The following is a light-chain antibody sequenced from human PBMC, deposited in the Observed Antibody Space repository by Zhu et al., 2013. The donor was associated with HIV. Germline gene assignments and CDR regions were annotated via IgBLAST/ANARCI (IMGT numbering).Light chain of an antibody. V-gene: IGKV1-5*01. CDR3: LQDHNYPWT. CDR2: DAS. J-gene: IGKJ1*01. Sequence: DIQMTQSPSTLSAFAGDRVTITCRASQSVGTWLAWYQQRPGKAPKLLIYDASSLQSGVSSRFSGSGSGTEFALTISSLQPDDFATYYCLQDHNYPWTFGQGTKVE. CDR1: QSVGTW.